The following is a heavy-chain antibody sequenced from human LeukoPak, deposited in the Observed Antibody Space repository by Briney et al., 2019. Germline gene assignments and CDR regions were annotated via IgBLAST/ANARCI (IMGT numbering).Heavy chain of an antibody. CDR3: ARVQEQAYYYDSSGYPDY. CDR2: IYHSGST. CDR1: GGSISTNW. D-gene: IGHD3-22*01. Sequence: PSGTLSLTCTVSGGSISTNWWSWVRQPPGKGLEWIGEIYHSGSTNYNPSLKSRVTISVDKSKNQFSLKLSSVTAADTAVYYCARVQEQAYYYDSSGYPDYWGQGTLVTVSS. V-gene: IGHV4-4*02. J-gene: IGHJ4*02.